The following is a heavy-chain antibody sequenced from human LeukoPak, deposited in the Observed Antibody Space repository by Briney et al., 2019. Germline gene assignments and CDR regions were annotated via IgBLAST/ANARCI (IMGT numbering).Heavy chain of an antibody. CDR3: ARGQKPRYFDY. Sequence: SETLSLTCTVSGGSISSSSYYWGWIRQPPGKGLEWIGEINHSGSTNYNPSLKSRVTISVDTSKNQFSLKLSSVTAADTAVYYCARGQKPRYFDYWGQGTLVTVSS. CDR1: GGSISSSSYY. J-gene: IGHJ4*02. V-gene: IGHV4-39*07. CDR2: INHSGST.